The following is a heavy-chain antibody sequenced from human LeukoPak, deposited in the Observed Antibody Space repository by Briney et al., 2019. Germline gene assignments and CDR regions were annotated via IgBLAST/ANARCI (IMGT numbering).Heavy chain of an antibody. D-gene: IGHD6-6*01. CDR1: GGSITIYY. Sequence: SETLSLTCTVSGGSITIYYWSWIRQPAGKGLEWIGRIYTSGSTNYNPSLKSRVTISVDTSTNQFSLKLSSVTAAETAVYYCARIPYSSSIAYWGQGTLVTVSS. V-gene: IGHV4-4*07. J-gene: IGHJ4*02. CDR2: IYTSGST. CDR3: ARIPYSSSIAY.